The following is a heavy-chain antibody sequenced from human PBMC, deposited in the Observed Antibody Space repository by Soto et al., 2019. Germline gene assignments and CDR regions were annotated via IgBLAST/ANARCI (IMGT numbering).Heavy chain of an antibody. Sequence: GASVKVSCKASGFTFTSSAVQWVRQARGQRLEWIGWIVVGSGNTNYAQKFQGRVTITADESTSTAYMELSSLRSEDTAVYYCARGGTMVRGASQSYYYYGMDVWGQGTTVTVSS. CDR1: GFTFTSSA. V-gene: IGHV1-58*01. J-gene: IGHJ6*02. CDR2: IVVGSGNT. D-gene: IGHD3-10*01. CDR3: ARGGTMVRGASQSYYYYGMDV.